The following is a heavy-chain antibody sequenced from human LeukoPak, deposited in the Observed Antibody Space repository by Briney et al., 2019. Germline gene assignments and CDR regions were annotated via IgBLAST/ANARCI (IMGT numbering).Heavy chain of an antibody. Sequence: PGGSLRLSCAASGFTFSSYWMSWVRQAPGKGLEWVANIKQDGSEKYYVDSVKGRFTISRDNAKNSLYLQMNSLRAEDTAVYYCARDLCAVTRWRDGCDYFDYWGQGTLVTVSS. J-gene: IGHJ4*02. V-gene: IGHV3-7*01. CDR2: IKQDGSEK. CDR3: ARDLCAVTRWRDGCDYFDY. CDR1: GFTFSSYW. D-gene: IGHD2/OR15-2a*01.